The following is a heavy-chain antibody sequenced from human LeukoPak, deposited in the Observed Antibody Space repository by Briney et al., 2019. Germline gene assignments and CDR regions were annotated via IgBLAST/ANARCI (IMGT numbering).Heavy chain of an antibody. CDR3: ARSVGLKQFDY. V-gene: IGHV4-39*01. D-gene: IGHD3/OR15-3a*01. J-gene: IGHJ4*02. Sequence: SETLSLTCTVSGASINSSSHYWGWIRQPPGKGLEWIGSMYYSGSAYYNPSLKRRVTISAHTSKNQFSLRLSSVTAVDTAVYYCARSVGLKQFDYWGQGTL. CDR2: MYYSGSA. CDR1: GASINSSSHY.